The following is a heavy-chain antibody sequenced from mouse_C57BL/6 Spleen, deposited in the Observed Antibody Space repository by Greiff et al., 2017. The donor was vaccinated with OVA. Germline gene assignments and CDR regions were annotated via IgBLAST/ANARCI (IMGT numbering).Heavy chain of an antibody. D-gene: IGHD1-1*01. CDR2: IYPGSGST. CDR1: GYTFSSYW. Sequence: VQLQQPGAELVKPGASVKMSCKASGYTFSSYWITWVKQRPRQGLEWIGDIYPGSGSTTYNEKFKSKATLTVDTSSSTAYRQLSSLTSEDSAVYYCARYHYGTKSPYAMDYWGQGTSVTVSS. V-gene: IGHV1-55*01. CDR3: ARYHYGTKSPYAMDY. J-gene: IGHJ4*01.